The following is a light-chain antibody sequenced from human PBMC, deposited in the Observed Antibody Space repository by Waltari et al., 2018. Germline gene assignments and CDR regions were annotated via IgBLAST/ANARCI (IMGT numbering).Light chain of an antibody. CDR3: QQYYRTPLT. CDR2: WAS. Sequence: DIVMTQSPDSLAMSLGERATINCKSSQSVLYSSNNKNYLAWYQQKPGQPPRLLVYWASTRESGVPGRFSGSGSGTDFTLTIGRLQAEDVAVNSCQQYYRTPLTFGGGTRVEIK. V-gene: IGKV4-1*01. J-gene: IGKJ4*01. CDR1: QSVLYSSNNKNY.